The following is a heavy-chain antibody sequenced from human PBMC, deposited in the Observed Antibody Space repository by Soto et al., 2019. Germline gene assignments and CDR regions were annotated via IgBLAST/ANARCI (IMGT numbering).Heavy chain of an antibody. Sequence: SETLSLTCAVSGGSISSTNWWGWVRQSPGKGLEWIGEIYHLGSTDYNPSLRGRVTISVDKSNNQFSLKMRYLTAADTAVYYCARAPSYGGNSEEFDYWGQGTLVTVS. J-gene: IGHJ4*02. CDR3: ARAPSYGGNSEEFDY. D-gene: IGHD4-17*01. CDR1: GGSISSTNW. V-gene: IGHV4-4*02. CDR2: IYHLGST.